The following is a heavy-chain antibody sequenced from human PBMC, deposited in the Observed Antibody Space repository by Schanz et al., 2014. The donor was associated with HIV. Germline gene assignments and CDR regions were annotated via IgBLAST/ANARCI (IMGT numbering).Heavy chain of an antibody. J-gene: IGHJ6*02. CDR1: GFTFSNHG. D-gene: IGHD1-1*01. V-gene: IGHV3-30*03. CDR3: ARGWNGMGV. Sequence: QVQLVESGGGVVQPGGSLRLSCAASGFTFSNHGMNWVRQAPGKGLAWVALISYDGSNRYYSDSVKGRFTISRDNSNNTLYLQMNSLTVDDTAVYYCARGWNGMGVWGPGTTVTVSS. CDR2: ISYDGSNR.